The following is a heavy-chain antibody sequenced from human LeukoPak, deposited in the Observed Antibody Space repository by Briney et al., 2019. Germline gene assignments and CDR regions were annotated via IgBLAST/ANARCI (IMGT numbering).Heavy chain of an antibody. CDR2: IKKDGSEK. CDR3: ARDASDYYDSSGYYYDY. Sequence: GGSLRLSCAASGFTFNTYWMSWVRQAPGKGLEWVANIKKDGSEKYYVDSVKGRFTISRDNAKNSLYLQMNSLRAEDTAVYYCARDASDYYDSSGYYYDYWGQGTLVTVSS. D-gene: IGHD3-22*01. V-gene: IGHV3-7*03. J-gene: IGHJ4*02. CDR1: GFTFNTYW.